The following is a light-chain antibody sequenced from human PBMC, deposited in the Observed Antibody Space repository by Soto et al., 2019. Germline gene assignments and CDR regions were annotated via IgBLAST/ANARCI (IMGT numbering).Light chain of an antibody. CDR2: GAS. J-gene: IGKJ1*01. CDR3: QQYGNSPRT. V-gene: IGKV3-20*01. CDR1: QSVTSSY. Sequence: EIVLTQSPGTLSLSPGERATLSCRASQSVTSSYLAWYQQKHGQAXRLLIYGASSRATGIPDRFSGSGSGTDLTITISSLEPEDCAVYYGQQYGNSPRTFGQGTKVDIK.